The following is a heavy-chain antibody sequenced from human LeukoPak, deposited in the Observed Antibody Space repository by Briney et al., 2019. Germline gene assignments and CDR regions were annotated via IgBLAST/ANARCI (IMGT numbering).Heavy chain of an antibody. J-gene: IGHJ6*02. Sequence: SETLSLTCTVSGGSISSGDYYWSWIRQYPGKGLEWIGYIYYSGSTNYNPSLKSRVTISVDTSKNQFSLKLSSVTAADTAVYYCARLDPGYSSSWYYYYGMDVWGQGTTVTVSS. CDR3: ARLDPGYSSSWYYYYGMDV. CDR2: IYYSGST. V-gene: IGHV4-61*08. CDR1: GGSISSGDYY. D-gene: IGHD6-13*01.